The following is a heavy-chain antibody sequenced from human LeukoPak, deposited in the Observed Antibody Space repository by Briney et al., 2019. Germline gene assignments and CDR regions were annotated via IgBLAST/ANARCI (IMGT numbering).Heavy chain of an antibody. CDR1: GYSISSGYY. CDR3: ARDVVVTAIHDY. V-gene: IGHV4-38-2*02. Sequence: SETLSLTCTVSGYSISSGYYWGWIRQPPGKGLEWIGSIYHSGSTYYNPSLKSRVTISVDTSKNQFSLKLSSVTAADTAVYYCARDVVVTAIHDYWGQGTLVTVSS. CDR2: IYHSGST. J-gene: IGHJ4*02. D-gene: IGHD2-21*02.